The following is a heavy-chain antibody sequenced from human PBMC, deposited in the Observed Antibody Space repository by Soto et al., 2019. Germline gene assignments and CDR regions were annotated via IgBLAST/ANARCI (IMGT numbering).Heavy chain of an antibody. D-gene: IGHD3-10*01. CDR1: GFTFSSYW. CDR2: IKQDGSEK. V-gene: IGHV3-7*01. Sequence: GGSLRLSCAASGFTFSSYWMSWVRQAPGKGLEWVANIKQDGSEKYYVDSVKGRFTISRENAKNSLYLQMNSLRAEDTALYYCARDSLFIGVRGPPCDYWGQGNLVTVSS. J-gene: IGHJ4*02. CDR3: ARDSLFIGVRGPPCDY.